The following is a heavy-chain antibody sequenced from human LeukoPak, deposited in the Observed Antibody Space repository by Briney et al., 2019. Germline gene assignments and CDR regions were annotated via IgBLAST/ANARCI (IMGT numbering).Heavy chain of an antibody. CDR1: GGSISTYY. J-gene: IGHJ4*02. CDR2: VYYSGST. Sequence: SETLSLTCTVSGGSISTYYWSWIRQPPGKGLEWIGYVYYSGSTNYNPSLKSRVTISVDTSKNQFSLKLSSVTAADTAVYYCARRPQYGSFDYWGQGTLVTVSS. V-gene: IGHV4-59*08. CDR3: ARRPQYGSFDY. D-gene: IGHD4-17*01.